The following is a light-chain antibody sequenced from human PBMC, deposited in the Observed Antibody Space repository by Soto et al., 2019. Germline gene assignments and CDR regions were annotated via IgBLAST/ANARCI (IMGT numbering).Light chain of an antibody. CDR3: CSYTSSSSPSYV. CDR2: DVS. Sequence: QSVLTQPASVSGSPGQSITISCTGTSSDVGGYNYVSWYQHHPGKAPKLMIYDVSNRPSGVSNRFSGSKSGNTASLTISGLQAEDEADYYCCSYTSSSSPSYVFGTGTKVTVL. CDR1: SSDVGGYNY. J-gene: IGLJ1*01. V-gene: IGLV2-14*03.